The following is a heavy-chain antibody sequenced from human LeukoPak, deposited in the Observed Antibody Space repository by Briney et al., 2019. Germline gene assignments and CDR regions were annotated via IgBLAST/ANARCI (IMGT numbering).Heavy chain of an antibody. CDR2: IYYSGST. CDR3: ARGSGWYGY. J-gene: IGHJ4*02. D-gene: IGHD6-19*01. Sequence: SETLSLTCTVSGGSISSYYWNWIRQPPGRGLEWIGYIYYSGSTNYNPSLKSRVTISVDTSKNQFSLKLSSVTAADTAVYYCARGSGWYGYWGQGTLVTVSS. CDR1: GGSISSYY. V-gene: IGHV4-59*08.